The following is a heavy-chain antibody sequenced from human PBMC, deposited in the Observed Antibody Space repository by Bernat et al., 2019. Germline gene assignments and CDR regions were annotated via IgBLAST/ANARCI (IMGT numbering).Heavy chain of an antibody. CDR3: ARDQQLLSAYFDY. CDR1: GFTFSSYG. V-gene: IGHV3-33*01. Sequence: VQLLESGGGVVQPGRSLRLSCAASGFTFSSYGMHWVRQAPGKGLEWVAVIWYDGSNKYYADSVKGRFTISRDNSKNTLYLQMNSLRAEDTAVYYCARDQQLLSAYFDYWGQGTLVTVSS. D-gene: IGHD2-2*01. CDR2: IWYDGSNK. J-gene: IGHJ4*02.